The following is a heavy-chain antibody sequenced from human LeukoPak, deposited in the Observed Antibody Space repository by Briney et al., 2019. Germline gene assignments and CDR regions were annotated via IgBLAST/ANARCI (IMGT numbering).Heavy chain of an antibody. D-gene: IGHD3-9*01. Sequence: ASVKVSCKASGYTFTGYYMHWVRQAPGQGLEWMGRINPNSGGTNYAQKFQGRVTMTRDTSISTAYMELSRLRSDGTAVYYCAMNVLRYFDWLLDDYYMDVWGKGTTVTVSS. CDR3: AMNVLRYFDWLLDDYYMDV. CDR2: INPNSGGT. V-gene: IGHV1-2*06. CDR1: GYTFTGYY. J-gene: IGHJ6*03.